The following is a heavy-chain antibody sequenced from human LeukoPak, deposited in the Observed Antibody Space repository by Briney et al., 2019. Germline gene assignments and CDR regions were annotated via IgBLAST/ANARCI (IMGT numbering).Heavy chain of an antibody. Sequence: GGSLRLSCAASGFTFSYYGIHWVRQAPGKGLEWVAVISYDATNKYYTDSVKGRFTISRDNSKNTLYLQMNSLRAEDTAVYYCAREGDYFDYWGQGTLVTVSS. CDR1: GFTFSYYG. CDR2: ISYDATNK. J-gene: IGHJ4*02. CDR3: AREGDYFDY. V-gene: IGHV3-30*03.